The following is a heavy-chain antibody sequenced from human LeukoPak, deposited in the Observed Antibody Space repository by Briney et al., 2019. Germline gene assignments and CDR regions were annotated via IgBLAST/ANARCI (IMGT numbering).Heavy chain of an antibody. Sequence: KPSETLSLTCTVSGGSIGSYYWSWIRQPPGKGLEWIGYIYYSGSTNYNPSLKSRVTISVDTSKNQFSLKLSSVTAADTAVYYCARAGSSSPLDYWGQGTLVTVSS. J-gene: IGHJ4*02. CDR3: ARAGSSSPLDY. CDR1: GGSIGSYY. V-gene: IGHV4-59*01. D-gene: IGHD6-6*01. CDR2: IYYSGST.